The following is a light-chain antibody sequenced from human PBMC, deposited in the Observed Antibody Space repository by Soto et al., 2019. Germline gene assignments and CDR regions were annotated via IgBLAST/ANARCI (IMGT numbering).Light chain of an antibody. CDR2: DAS. J-gene: IGKJ3*01. V-gene: IGKV3-11*01. Sequence: EIVLTQSPATRSLSPGERGTLSCRASQSVGNYLAWYQRKPGQAPRLLIYDASNRATGIPARFSGSGSGTDFTLTISSLEPEDYGIYYCQQRSDWPITFGPGTKVDIK. CDR1: QSVGNY. CDR3: QQRSDWPIT.